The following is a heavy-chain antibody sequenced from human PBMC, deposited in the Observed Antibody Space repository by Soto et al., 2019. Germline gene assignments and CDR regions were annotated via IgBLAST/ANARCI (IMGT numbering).Heavy chain of an antibody. CDR1: GGSFSGYY. D-gene: IGHD2-2*01. CDR3: ARGPGDYYYYYGMDV. V-gene: IGHV4-34*01. J-gene: IGHJ6*02. Sequence: SETLSLTCAVYGGSFSGYYWSWIRQPPGKGQEWIGEINHSGSTNYNPSLKSRVTISVDTSKNQFSLKLSSVTAADTAVYYCARGPGDYYYYYGMDVWGQGTTVTVSS. CDR2: INHSGST.